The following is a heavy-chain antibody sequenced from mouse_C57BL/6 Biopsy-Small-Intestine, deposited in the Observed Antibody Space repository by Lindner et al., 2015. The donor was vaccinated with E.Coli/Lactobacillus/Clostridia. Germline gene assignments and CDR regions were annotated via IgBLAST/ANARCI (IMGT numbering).Heavy chain of an antibody. D-gene: IGHD2-5*01. CDR3: ARNSNYRGYYYAMDY. CDR2: INPNNGGT. CDR1: GYTFTDYN. Sequence: VQLQESGPELVKPGASVKIPCKASGYTFTDYNMDWVEQSHGKSLEWIGDINPNNGGTIYNQKFKGKATLTVDKSSSTAYMELRSLTSEDTAVYYCARNSNYRGYYYAMDYWGQGTSVTVSS. V-gene: IGHV1-18*01. J-gene: IGHJ4*01.